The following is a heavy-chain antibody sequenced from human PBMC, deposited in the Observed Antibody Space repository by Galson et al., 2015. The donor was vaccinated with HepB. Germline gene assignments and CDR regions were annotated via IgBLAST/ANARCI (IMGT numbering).Heavy chain of an antibody. CDR2: IIPIFGTA. J-gene: IGHJ4*02. V-gene: IGHV1-69*13. Sequence: SVKVSCKASGGTFSSYAISWVRQAPGQGLEWMGGIIPIFGTANYAQKFQGRVTITADESTSTAYMELSSLRSEDTAVYYCARDPDYYDSSGSNRIWEVDWGQGTLVTVSS. CDR1: GGTFSSYA. D-gene: IGHD3-22*01. CDR3: ARDPDYYDSSGSNRIWEVD.